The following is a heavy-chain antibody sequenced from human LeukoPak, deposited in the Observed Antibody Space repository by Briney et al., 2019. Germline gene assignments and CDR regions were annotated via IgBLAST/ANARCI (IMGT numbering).Heavy chain of an antibody. CDR1: GGTFGGYA. CDR2: IIPILGIA. CDR3: DLDYDGAGVDS. J-gene: IGHJ4*02. V-gene: IGHV1-69*04. D-gene: IGHD4-23*01. Sequence: ASVKVSCKASGGTFGGYAISWARQAPGQGLEWMGRIIPILGIANYAQKFQGRVTITADKSTSTAYMELSSLRSEDTAVYYCDLDYDGAGVDSWGQGTLVTVSS.